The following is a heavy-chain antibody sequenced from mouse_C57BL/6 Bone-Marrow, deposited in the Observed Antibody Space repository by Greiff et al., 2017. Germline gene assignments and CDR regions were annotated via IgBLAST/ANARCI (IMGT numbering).Heavy chain of an antibody. CDR1: GYTFTSYW. V-gene: IGHV1-64*01. J-gene: IGHJ2*01. CDR2: IYPNSGST. CDR3: GREGYDYLDY. D-gene: IGHD2-2*01. Sequence: QVQLQQPGAELVKPGASVKLSCKASGYTFTSYWMHWVKQRPGQGLEWIGMIYPNSGSTNYNEKFKSKATQTVDKSSSTAYMQRSSLTSEDSAVYYCGREGYDYLDYWGQGTTLTVSS.